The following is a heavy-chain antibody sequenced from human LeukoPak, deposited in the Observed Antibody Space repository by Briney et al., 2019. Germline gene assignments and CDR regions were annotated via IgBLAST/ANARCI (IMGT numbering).Heavy chain of an antibody. CDR1: GFSVSGNF. D-gene: IGHD3-22*01. CDR2: IYAGGTT. Sequence: PGGSQRLSCTASGFSVSGNFMTWVRQAPGKGLEWISFIYAGGTTCYAGSVKGRFTLSRNNSKNTIYLQLNSLRVEDTAVYYCARGRSRSSSGWYFDYWGQGTLVTVSS. V-gene: IGHV3-53*01. J-gene: IGHJ4*02. CDR3: ARGRSRSSSGWYFDY.